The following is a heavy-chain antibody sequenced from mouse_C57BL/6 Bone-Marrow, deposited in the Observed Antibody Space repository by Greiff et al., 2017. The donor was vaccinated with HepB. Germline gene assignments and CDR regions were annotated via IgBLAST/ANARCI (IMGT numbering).Heavy chain of an antibody. V-gene: IGHV14-2*01. D-gene: IGHD2-13*01. CDR2: IDPEDGET. CDR3: ARSSIYYGEGFAY. J-gene: IGHJ3*01. Sequence: VQLQQSGAELVKPGASVKLSCTASGFNIKDYYMHWVKQRTEQGLEWIGRIDPEDGETKYATKFQGKATITADTSSNTAYLQRSSLTSEDTAVYYCARSSIYYGEGFAYWGQGTLVTVSA. CDR1: GFNIKDYY.